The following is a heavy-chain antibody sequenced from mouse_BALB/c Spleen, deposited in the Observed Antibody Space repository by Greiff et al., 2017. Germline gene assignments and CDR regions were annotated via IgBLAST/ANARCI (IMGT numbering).Heavy chain of an antibody. CDR1: GFSLTSYG. J-gene: IGHJ3*01. CDR2: IWAGGST. V-gene: IGHV2-9*02. CDR3: ARGGYGSSLAWFAY. Sequence: QVQLKESGPGLVAPSQSLSITCTVSGFSLTSYGVHWVRQPPGKGLEWLGVIWAGGSTNYNSALMSRLSISKDNSKSQVFLKMNSLQTDDTAMYYCARGGYGSSLAWFAYWGQGTLVTVSA. D-gene: IGHD1-1*01.